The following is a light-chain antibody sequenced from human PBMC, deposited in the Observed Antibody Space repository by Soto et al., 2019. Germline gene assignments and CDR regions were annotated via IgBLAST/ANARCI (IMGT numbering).Light chain of an antibody. V-gene: IGKV1-39*01. CDR1: QTISIY. CDR3: QQSYDTLSIT. CDR2: AAS. Sequence: DIQMTQSPSSLSSSVGDRFTITCRSSQTISIYLNWYQQKPGKAPKLLIYAASILQSGVPSRFSGSGSGTDFTLTISSLQHEDYATYYCQQSYDTLSITFGQGTRLEI. J-gene: IGKJ5*01.